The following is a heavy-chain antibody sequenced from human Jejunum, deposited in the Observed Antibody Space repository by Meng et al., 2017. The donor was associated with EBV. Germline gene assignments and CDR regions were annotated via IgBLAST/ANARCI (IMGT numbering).Heavy chain of an antibody. J-gene: IGHJ4*02. CDR3: ARDSGYTRSWSGDY. V-gene: IGHV7-4-1*02. Sequence: QVQLVQSGSQLKKPGXSVHVSCXASGYTFTRNAINWVRQAPGQGLEWMGWISTNTGNPTYAQGFAGRFVFSLDTSVSTAYLQISGLKAEDTAIYYCARDSGYTRSWSGDYWGQGTLVTVSS. D-gene: IGHD6-13*01. CDR2: ISTNTGNP. CDR1: GYTFTRNA.